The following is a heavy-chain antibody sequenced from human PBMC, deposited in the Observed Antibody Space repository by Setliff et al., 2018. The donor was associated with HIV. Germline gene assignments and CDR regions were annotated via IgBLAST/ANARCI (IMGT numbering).Heavy chain of an antibody. CDR1: GGSISSSSYY. CDR2: IYQTGTT. J-gene: IGHJ4*02. CDR3: ARGSGRFCSGGRCSAFDY. D-gene: IGHD2-15*01. Sequence: SETLSLTCTVSGGSISSSSYYWGWIRQPPGKGLEWIGSIYQTGTTYYNPSLKSRVTISVDTSQNQFSLRLSSVTAADTAVYYCARGSGRFCSGGRCSAFDYWGQGTLVTVSS. V-gene: IGHV4-39*07.